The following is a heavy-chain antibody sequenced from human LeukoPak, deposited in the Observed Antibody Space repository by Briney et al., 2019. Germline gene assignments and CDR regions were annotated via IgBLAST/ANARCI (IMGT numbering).Heavy chain of an antibody. V-gene: IGHV3-74*01. J-gene: IGHJ3*02. D-gene: IGHD2-2*02. CDR1: GITFSSYW. CDR3: ARGYCSSTSCYTVGAFGI. CDR2: INSDGSST. Sequence: GGSLRLSCAASGITFSSYWMHWVRQAPGKGLVWVSRINSDGSSTSYADSVKGRFTISRDNAKNTLYLQMNSLRAEDTAVYYCARGYCSSTSCYTVGAFGIWGQGTMVTVSS.